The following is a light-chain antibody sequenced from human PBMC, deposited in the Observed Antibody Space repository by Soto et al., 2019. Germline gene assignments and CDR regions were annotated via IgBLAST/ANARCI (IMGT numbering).Light chain of an antibody. Sequence: QSALTQPACVSGSPGQSITISCTGTGSDVGGYNYVSWYQQHPGKAPKVMIYDVSNRPSGVSNRFSGSKSGNTASLTISGLQAQDEADYYCSSYTSASTPLVFGGGTQLTVL. CDR1: GSDVGGYNY. CDR2: DVS. V-gene: IGLV2-14*01. J-gene: IGLJ2*01. CDR3: SSYTSASTPLV.